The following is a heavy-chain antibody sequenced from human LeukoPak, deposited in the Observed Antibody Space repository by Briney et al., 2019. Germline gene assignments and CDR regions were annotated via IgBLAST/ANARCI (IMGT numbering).Heavy chain of an antibody. J-gene: IGHJ4*02. CDR3: ARGYNWSFDY. CDR2: FSSDTRTI. CDR1: GFTFSSYS. V-gene: IGHV3-48*01. D-gene: IGHD1-20*01. Sequence: GGSLRLSCVASGFTFSSYSMNWVRQAPGKGMEWVSYFSSDTRTIYYADSVKGRFTISRDNAKNSVYLRMNNLRAADTAVYYCARGYNWSFDYWGQGTLVSVSS.